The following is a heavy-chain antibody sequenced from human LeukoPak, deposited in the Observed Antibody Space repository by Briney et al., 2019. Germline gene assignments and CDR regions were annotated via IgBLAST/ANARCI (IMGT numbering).Heavy chain of an antibody. CDR3: ARGDLTVTTVYYGMDV. CDR2: ISAYNGNT. CDR1: GHTLTRYG. Sequence: ASVKVSCKVSGHTLTRYGISWVRQAPGQGLEWMGWISAYNGNTNYAQKLQGRVTMTIDTSTSTAYMELRSLRSDDTAVYYCARGDLTVTTVYYGMDVWGQGTTATVSS. V-gene: IGHV1-18*01. D-gene: IGHD4-17*01. J-gene: IGHJ6*02.